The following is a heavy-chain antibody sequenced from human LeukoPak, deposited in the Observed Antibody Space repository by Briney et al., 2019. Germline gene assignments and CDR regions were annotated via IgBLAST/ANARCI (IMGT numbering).Heavy chain of an antibody. CDR2: FGPEDGET. D-gene: IGHD3-9*01. J-gene: IGHJ6*04. V-gene: IGHV1-24*01. Sequence: ASVKVSCKVSGYTLTELSMHWVRQAPGKGLEWMGGFGPEDGETIYAQKFQGRVTMTEDTSTDTAYMELSSLRSEDTAVYYCATDAVLRYSLGLRYYYGMDVWGKGTTVTVSS. CDR1: GYTLTELS. CDR3: ATDAVLRYSLGLRYYYGMDV.